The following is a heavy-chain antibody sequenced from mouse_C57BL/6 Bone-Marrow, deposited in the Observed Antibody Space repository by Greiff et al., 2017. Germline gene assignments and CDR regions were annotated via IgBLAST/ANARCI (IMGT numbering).Heavy chain of an antibody. D-gene: IGHD2-4*01. CDR3: ARAGGLRRLDY. V-gene: IGHV1-52*01. Sequence: VQLQQPGAELVRPGSSVKLSCKASGYTFTSYWMHWVKQRPIQGLEWIGNIDPSDSETNSNQKFKDQATLAVDKSYSKAYMQISRLTSEDSSVYYCARAGGLRRLDYWGQGTTLTVSS. CDR1: GYTFTSYW. J-gene: IGHJ2*01. CDR2: IDPSDSET.